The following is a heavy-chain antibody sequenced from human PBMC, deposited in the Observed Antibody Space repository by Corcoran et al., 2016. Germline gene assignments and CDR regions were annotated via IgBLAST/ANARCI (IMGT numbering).Heavy chain of an antibody. CDR3: ASLSSVDYYDSSGYYPFDY. CDR1: GFTFSSYW. D-gene: IGHD3-22*01. Sequence: EVQLVESGGGLVQPGGSLRLSCAASGFTFSSYWMSWVRQAPGKGLEWVANIKQDGSEKYYVDSVKGRFTISRDNAKNSLYLQMNSLRAEDTAVYYCASLSSVDYYDSSGYYPFDYWGQGTLVTVSS. CDR2: IKQDGSEK. V-gene: IGHV3-7*03. J-gene: IGHJ4*02.